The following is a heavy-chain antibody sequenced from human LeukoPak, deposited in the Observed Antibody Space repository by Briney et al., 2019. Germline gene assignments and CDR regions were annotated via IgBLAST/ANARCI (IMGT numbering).Heavy chain of an antibody. J-gene: IGHJ6*02. Sequence: SQTLSLTCAISGDSVSNNSTTWNWIRQSPSRGLEWLGRTYYRSKWYNDYAVSVKSRITINPDTSKNQFSLQLNSVTPEDTAVYYCARASRDDSSGYYYTYYYYGMDVWGQGTTVTVSS. D-gene: IGHD3-22*01. CDR2: TYYRSKWYN. CDR3: ARASRDDSSGYYYTYYYYGMDV. V-gene: IGHV6-1*01. CDR1: GDSVSNNSTT.